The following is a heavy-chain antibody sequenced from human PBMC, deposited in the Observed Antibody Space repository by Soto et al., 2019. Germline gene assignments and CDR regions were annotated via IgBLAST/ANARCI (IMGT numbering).Heavy chain of an antibody. V-gene: IGHV3-21*01. Sequence: PGGSLRLSCAASGVTFISYSMKWVRQAPGKGLEWVSSIISSSSYIYYADSVKGRFTISRDNAKNSLYLQMNSLRAEDTAVYYCARDLHQYDSSGPGAFDIWGQGTMVTVPS. CDR2: IISSSSYI. J-gene: IGHJ3*02. CDR1: GVTFISYS. D-gene: IGHD3-22*01. CDR3: ARDLHQYDSSGPGAFDI.